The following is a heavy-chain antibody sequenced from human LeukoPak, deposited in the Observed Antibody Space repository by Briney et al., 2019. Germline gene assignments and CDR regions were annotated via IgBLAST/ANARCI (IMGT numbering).Heavy chain of an antibody. J-gene: IGHJ5*02. D-gene: IGHD3-16*01. Sequence: KASQTLSLTCTVSGGSISSGDYYWSWIRQPPGRGLEWIGYIYYSGSTYYNPSLESRVTISVDKSKNQSSLKLRSVTAADTAVYYCARIRDYDRWGQGTLVTVSS. CDR3: ARIRDYDR. CDR2: IYYSGST. CDR1: GGSISSGDYY. V-gene: IGHV4-30-4*08.